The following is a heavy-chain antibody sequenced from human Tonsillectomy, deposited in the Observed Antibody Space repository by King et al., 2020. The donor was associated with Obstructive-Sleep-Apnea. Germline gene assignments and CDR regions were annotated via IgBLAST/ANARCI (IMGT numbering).Heavy chain of an antibody. CDR1: GFSLSTRGVG. V-gene: IGHV2-5*01. J-gene: IGHJ5*02. Sequence: ITLKESGPTLVKPTQTLTLTCTFSGFSLSTRGVGAGWIRQPPGKALEWLALISWNDDKKYRPSLKTRLSITKDTSKNQVVLALTNMDPVDTGTYYCAHSLLPAGGWFDPWGQGTLVTVSS. D-gene: IGHD2-2*01. CDR3: AHSLLPAGGWFDP. CDR2: ISWNDDK.